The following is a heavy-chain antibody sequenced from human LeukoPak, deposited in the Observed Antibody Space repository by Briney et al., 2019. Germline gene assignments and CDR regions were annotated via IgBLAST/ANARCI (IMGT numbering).Heavy chain of an antibody. CDR3: ASSSGYFPFDP. D-gene: IGHD3-22*01. CDR1: GGSFSGYY. J-gene: IGHJ5*02. CDR2: INHSGST. Sequence: SETLSLTCAVYGGSFSGYYWSWIRQPPGKGLEWIGEINHSGSTNYNPSPKSRVTISVDTSKNQFSLKLSSVTAADTAVYYCASSSGYFPFDPWGQGTLVTVSS. V-gene: IGHV4-34*01.